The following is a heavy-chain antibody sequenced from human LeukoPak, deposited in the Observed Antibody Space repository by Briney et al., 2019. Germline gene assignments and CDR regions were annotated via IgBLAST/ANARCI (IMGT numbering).Heavy chain of an antibody. CDR3: ARGRYSSGLYYFDY. J-gene: IGHJ4*02. Sequence: GGSLRLSCAASGFTVSSNYMSWVRQAPGKGLEWVSVIYSGGSTYYAGSVKGRFTISRDNSKNTLYLQMNSLRAEDTAVYYCARGRYSSGLYYFDYWSQGTLVTVSS. V-gene: IGHV3-53*01. CDR2: IYSGGST. CDR1: GFTVSSNY. D-gene: IGHD6-19*01.